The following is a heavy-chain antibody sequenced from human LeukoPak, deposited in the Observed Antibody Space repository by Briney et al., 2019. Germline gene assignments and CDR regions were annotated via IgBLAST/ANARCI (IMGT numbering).Heavy chain of an antibody. CDR1: GDSVSSNSAA. D-gene: IGHD6-19*01. Sequence: PSQTLSLTCAISGDSVSSNSAAWNWVSQSPSRGLEWLGRTYYRSKWYNDYAVSVKSRITINPDTSKNQFSLQLNSVTPEDTAVYYCARDLSGIAVADPYFDYWGQGTLVTVSS. CDR3: ARDLSGIAVADPYFDY. CDR2: TYYRSKWYN. J-gene: IGHJ4*02. V-gene: IGHV6-1*01.